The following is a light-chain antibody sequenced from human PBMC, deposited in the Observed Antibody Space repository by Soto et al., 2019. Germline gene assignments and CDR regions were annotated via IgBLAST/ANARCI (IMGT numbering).Light chain of an antibody. CDR1: QSVSSN. V-gene: IGKV3-15*01. J-gene: IGKJ5*01. CDR2: GAS. Sequence: EIVMTQSPATLSVSPGERASLSCRASQSVSSNLAWYQQKPGQAPSLLIYGASTRATGIPARFSGSGSGTEFTLTISSLQSEDCAVYYCQQYNNWLITFGQGTRLEIK. CDR3: QQYNNWLIT.